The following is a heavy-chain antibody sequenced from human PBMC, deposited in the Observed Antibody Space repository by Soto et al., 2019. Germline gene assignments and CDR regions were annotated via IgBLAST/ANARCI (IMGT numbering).Heavy chain of an antibody. CDR3: ARLRGSTWYVDY. Sequence: VQLVESGGALVRPGGSLRLSCAASGFTFSDYYMSWIRQAPGKGLEWVSYISTSTGYTNYADSVKGRFTISRDNAKNSLFLQMNSLRAEDTAVYYCARLRGSTWYVDYWGQGTLVTVSS. J-gene: IGHJ4*02. V-gene: IGHV3-11*06. D-gene: IGHD6-13*01. CDR2: ISTSTGYT. CDR1: GFTFSDYY.